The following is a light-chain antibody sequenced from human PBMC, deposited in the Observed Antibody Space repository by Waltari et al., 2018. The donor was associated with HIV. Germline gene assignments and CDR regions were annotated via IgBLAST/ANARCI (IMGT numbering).Light chain of an antibody. J-gene: IGKJ5*01. CDR3: QQYYSTPPIT. V-gene: IGKV4-1*01. CDR1: QSVLYSSNNKNY. Sequence: DIVMTPSPDSLAVSLVERATINCKSSQSVLYSSNNKNYLAWYQQKPGQPPKLLIYWASTRESGVPDRFSGSGSGTDFTLTISSLQAEDVAVYYCQQYYSTPPITFGQGTRLEIK. CDR2: WAS.